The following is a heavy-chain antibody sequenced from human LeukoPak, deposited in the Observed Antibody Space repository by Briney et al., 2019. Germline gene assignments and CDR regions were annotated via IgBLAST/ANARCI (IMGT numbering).Heavy chain of an antibody. Sequence: GGSLRLSCAASGFTFSSYSMNWVRQAPGKGLEWVSSISSSSSYIYYADSVKGRFTISRDNAKNSLYLQMNSLKAEDTAVYYCARGAGSGGSGSRYDYWGQGTLVTVSS. J-gene: IGHJ4*02. CDR3: ARGAGSGGSGSRYDY. D-gene: IGHD3-10*01. CDR1: GFTFSSYS. V-gene: IGHV3-21*01. CDR2: ISSSSSYI.